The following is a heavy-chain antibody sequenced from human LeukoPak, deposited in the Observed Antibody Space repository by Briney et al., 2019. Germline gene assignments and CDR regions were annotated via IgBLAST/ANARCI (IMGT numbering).Heavy chain of an antibody. CDR3: ANYGSGTSGAFEN. CDR1: GFTFSTYA. D-gene: IGHD3-10*01. V-gene: IGHV3-23*01. Sequence: GGSLRLSCAASGFTFSTYAMNWVRQAPGKGLEWVSAISGSGDHTYYAESVKGRFTISRDNSKNTLDLQMNSLRGEDTALYYRANYGSGTSGAFENWGQGTMVTVSS. J-gene: IGHJ3*02. CDR2: ISGSGDHT.